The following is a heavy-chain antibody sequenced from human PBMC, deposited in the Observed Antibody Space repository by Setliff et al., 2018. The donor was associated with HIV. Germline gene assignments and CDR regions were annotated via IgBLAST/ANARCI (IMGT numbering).Heavy chain of an antibody. Sequence: ASVKVSCKASGYTFINYHITWVRQAPGQGLEWVGSISASSVNTNYTQGRVTMTTDISTSTAYMELRSLRSADPAVYYCARVPVSNYYYYMDVWGKGTTVTVSS. CDR1: GYTFINYH. J-gene: IGHJ6*03. CDR3: ARVPVSNYYYYMDV. V-gene: IGHV1-18*01. CDR2: ISASSVNT.